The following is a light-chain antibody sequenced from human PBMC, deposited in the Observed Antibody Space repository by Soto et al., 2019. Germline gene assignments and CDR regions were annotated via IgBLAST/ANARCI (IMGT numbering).Light chain of an antibody. CDR2: GAS. V-gene: IGKV3-20*01. CDR3: QQYDNSIT. J-gene: IGKJ5*01. CDR1: QCVSSNN. Sequence: EIVLTQSPGTLSLSPGDTATLSCRASQCVSSNNLAWYHQKPGQTPRLLIYGASSRATGIPDRFSGSGSGTDFTLTISRLEPEDFAVYYCQQYDNSITFGQGTRLEIE.